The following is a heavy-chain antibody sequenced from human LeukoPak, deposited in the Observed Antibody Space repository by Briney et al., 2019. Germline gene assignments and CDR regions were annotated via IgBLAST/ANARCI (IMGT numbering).Heavy chain of an antibody. CDR2: ISWNSGSI. D-gene: IGHD4-11*01. CDR1: GFTFDDYA. V-gene: IGHV3-9*03. CDR3: AKANKYSNYAPFDY. J-gene: IGHJ4*02. Sequence: GGSLRLSCAASGFTFDDYAMHWVRQAPGKGLEWVSGISWNSGSIGYADSVKGRFTISRDNAKNSLYLQMNSLRAEDMALYYCAKANKYSNYAPFDYWGQGTLVTVS.